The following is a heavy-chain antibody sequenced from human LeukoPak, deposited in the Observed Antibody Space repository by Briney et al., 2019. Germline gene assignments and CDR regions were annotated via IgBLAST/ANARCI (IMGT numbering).Heavy chain of an antibody. Sequence: KPSETLSLTCTVSGVSISSYYWSWIRQPPGKGLEWIGYIYYSGSTNYNPSLKSRVTISVDTSKNHFSLKLSSVTAADTAVYYCARLKSGRGSSWSYYYYYYMDVWGKGTTVTISS. D-gene: IGHD6-13*01. CDR3: ARLKSGRGSSWSYYYYYYMDV. CDR1: GVSISSYY. CDR2: IYYSGST. V-gene: IGHV4-59*12. J-gene: IGHJ6*03.